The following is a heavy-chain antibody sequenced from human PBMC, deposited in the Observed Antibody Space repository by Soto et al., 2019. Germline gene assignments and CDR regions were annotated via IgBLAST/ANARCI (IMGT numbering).Heavy chain of an antibody. CDR1: GFTFSSYG. D-gene: IGHD2-2*01. CDR3: AKEAIVVVPAARLSTYFDY. Sequence: QVQLVESGGGVVQPGRSLRLSCAASGFTFSSYGMHWVRQAPGKGLEWVAVISYDGSNKYYADSVKGRFTISRDNSKNTLYLQMNSLRAEDTAVYYCAKEAIVVVPAARLSTYFDYWGQGTLVTVSS. J-gene: IGHJ4*02. V-gene: IGHV3-30*18. CDR2: ISYDGSNK.